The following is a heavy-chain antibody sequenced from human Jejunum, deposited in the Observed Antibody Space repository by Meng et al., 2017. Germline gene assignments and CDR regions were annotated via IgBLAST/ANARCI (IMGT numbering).Heavy chain of an antibody. CDR1: VLTFSSYT. J-gene: IGHJ3*02. D-gene: IGHD1-26*01. V-gene: IGHV3-21*01. CDR2: ISSSSSYM. Sequence: GGSLRLSCAASVLTFSSYTVSWVRQAPGKGLEWVSSISSSSSYMYYADSVKGRFTISRDNAENSLYLQMNSLEAEDTAVCYCATVGSCSLRSGAFDIWGQGTMVTVSS. CDR3: ATVGSCSLRSGAFDI.